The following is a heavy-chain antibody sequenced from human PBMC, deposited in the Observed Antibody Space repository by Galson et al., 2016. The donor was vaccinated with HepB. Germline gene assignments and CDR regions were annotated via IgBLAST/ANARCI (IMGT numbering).Heavy chain of an antibody. D-gene: IGHD3-10*01. CDR3: VRDIRPSAVRGVSGFDY. CDR1: GYTFTIYG. Sequence: SVKVSCKASGYTFTIYGITWVRQAPRQGLEWMGWISTHNGDRDNAQNLQGRVTMTTDTSTSTAYMELRSLRSDDPAVYYCVRDIRPSAVRGVSGFDYWGQGTLVTVSS. V-gene: IGHV1-18*01. J-gene: IGHJ4*02. CDR2: ISTHNGDR.